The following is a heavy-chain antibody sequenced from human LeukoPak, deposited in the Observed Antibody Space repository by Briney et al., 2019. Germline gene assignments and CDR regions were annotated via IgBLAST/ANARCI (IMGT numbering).Heavy chain of an antibody. CDR2: IIPIVGTA. CDR1: GGTFSSYA. CDR3: ARAPLVDYYYYYMDV. J-gene: IGHJ6*03. Sequence: SVKVSCKAPGGTFSSYAISWVRQAPGQGLEWMGGIIPIVGTANYAQKFQGRVTITTDESTSTAYMELSSLRSEDTAVYYCARAPLVDYYYYYMDVWGKGTTVTVSS. V-gene: IGHV1-69*05.